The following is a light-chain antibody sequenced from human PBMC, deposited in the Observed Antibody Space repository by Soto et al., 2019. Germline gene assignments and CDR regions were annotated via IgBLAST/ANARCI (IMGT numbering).Light chain of an antibody. J-gene: IGKJ3*01. CDR3: QQLNSYPRT. CDR2: AAS. CDR1: QGISSY. Sequence: DIQLTQSPSFLSASVGDRVTITCRASQGISSYLAWYQQKPGKAPKLLIYAASTLQSGVPSRFSRSGSGTEFTLTISSLLPEDFATYYCQQLNSYPRTFGPGTKVDIK. V-gene: IGKV1-9*01.